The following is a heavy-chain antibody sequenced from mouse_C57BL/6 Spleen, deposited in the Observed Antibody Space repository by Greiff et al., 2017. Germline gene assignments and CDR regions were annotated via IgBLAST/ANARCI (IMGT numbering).Heavy chain of an antibody. CDR2: IDPSDSYT. V-gene: IGHV1-69*01. D-gene: IGHD1-1*01. J-gene: IGHJ3*01. Sequence: VQLQQPGAELVMPGASVKLSCKASGYTFTRYWMHWVKQRPGQGLEGIGEIDPSDSYTNSNHKFKGKSTLAVDKSSSTAYMQLGSLTSEDSAVYDCARRLLRYGWFAYWGQGTLVTVSA. CDR3: ARRLLRYGWFAY. CDR1: GYTFTRYW.